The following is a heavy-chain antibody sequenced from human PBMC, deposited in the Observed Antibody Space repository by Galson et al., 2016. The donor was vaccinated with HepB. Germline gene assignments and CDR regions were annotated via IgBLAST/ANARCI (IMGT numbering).Heavy chain of an antibody. V-gene: IGHV3-33*01. CDR3: ARDQISVPRIRGIPAPGDHYYGLDV. J-gene: IGHJ6*02. Sequence: SLRLSCAASGFIFSSYGMHWVRQSPGKGLESVAFICFDGSKKYYADSVQGRVSISRDNSKNMVFLQIDNLRAEDAAVYYCARDQISVPRIRGIPAPGDHYYGLDVWGHGTTVTVSS. D-gene: IGHD3-10*01. CDR1: GFIFSSYG. CDR2: ICFDGSKK.